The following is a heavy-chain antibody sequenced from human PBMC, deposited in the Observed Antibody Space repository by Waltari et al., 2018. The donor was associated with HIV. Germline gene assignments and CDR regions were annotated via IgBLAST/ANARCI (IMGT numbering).Heavy chain of an antibody. D-gene: IGHD3-22*01. Sequence: QLQLQESGPGLVKPSETLSLTCTVSGGSISSSSYYRGWIRQPPGKGLEWIGSIYYSGSTYYNPSLKSRVTISVDTSKNQFSLKLSSVTAADTAVYYCARGYYYDSSGYLAFDYWGQGTLVTVSS. CDR1: GGSISSSSYY. CDR3: ARGYYYDSSGYLAFDY. V-gene: IGHV4-39*01. CDR2: IYYSGST. J-gene: IGHJ4*02.